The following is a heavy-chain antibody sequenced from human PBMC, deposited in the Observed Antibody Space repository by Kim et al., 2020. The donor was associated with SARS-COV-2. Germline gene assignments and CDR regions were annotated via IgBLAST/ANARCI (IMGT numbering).Heavy chain of an antibody. Sequence: ASVKVSCKASGYTFISYDINWVRQATGQGLEWMGWMNPNSANTGYAQKFQGRVTMTRNTSISTAYMELSSLRSEDTAVYYCARRYNWNYGHNGLDVWGQGTTVTVSS. CDR2: MNPNSANT. V-gene: IGHV1-8*01. CDR3: ARRYNWNYGHNGLDV. D-gene: IGHD1-7*01. CDR1: GYTFISYD. J-gene: IGHJ6*02.